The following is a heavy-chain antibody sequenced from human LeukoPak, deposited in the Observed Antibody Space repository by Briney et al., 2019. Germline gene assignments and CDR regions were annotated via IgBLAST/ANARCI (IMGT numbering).Heavy chain of an antibody. J-gene: IGHJ4*02. D-gene: IGHD3-10*01. CDR1: GGSISGSIGGTY. Sequence: SETLSLTCTVSGGSISGSIGGTYWSWVRQPAGKGLEWIGRIHSSGSTKYNPSLKSRVTMSVDTSKNQLFLRLTSVTAADTALYYCARGSQNYYNPFDNWGQGTLVTVSS. CDR2: IHSSGST. V-gene: IGHV4-4*07. CDR3: ARGSQNYYNPFDN.